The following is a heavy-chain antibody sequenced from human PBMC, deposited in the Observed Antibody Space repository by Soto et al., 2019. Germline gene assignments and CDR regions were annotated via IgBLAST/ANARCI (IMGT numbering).Heavy chain of an antibody. Sequence: QVQLVESGGGVVQPGRSLRLSCAASGFTFSSYGMHWVRQAPGKGLEWVAVIWYDGSNKYYADSVKGRFTISRDNSKNTLYLQMTILRDEDTAVYYCARSPFTYCSSTSCYSQYFDYWGQGTLVTVSS. CDR3: ARSPFTYCSSTSCYSQYFDY. D-gene: IGHD2-2*01. CDR1: GFTFSSYG. V-gene: IGHV3-33*01. CDR2: IWYDGSNK. J-gene: IGHJ4*02.